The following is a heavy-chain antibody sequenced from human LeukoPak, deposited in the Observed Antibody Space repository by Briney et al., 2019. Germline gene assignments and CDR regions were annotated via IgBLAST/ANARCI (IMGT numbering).Heavy chain of an antibody. CDR1: GFTFRAYA. CDR3: ARDGVTRRYNTYYYMDV. CDR2: IAYDGSSK. D-gene: IGHD2-21*02. V-gene: IGHV3-30*03. J-gene: IGHJ6*03. Sequence: GGSLRLSCAASGFTFRAYAFHWVRQAPGKGLEWVAFIAYDGSSKYYADSVKGRFIIFRDYSKNTVHLQMNSRRGDDTAIYYCARDGVTRRYNTYYYMDVWGEGTTVAVSS.